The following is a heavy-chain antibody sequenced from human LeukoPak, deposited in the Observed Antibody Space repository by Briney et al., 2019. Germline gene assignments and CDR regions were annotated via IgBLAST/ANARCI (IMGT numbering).Heavy chain of an antibody. CDR1: GFTVSSNY. J-gene: IGHJ4*02. CDR3: ARGRYYDFWSGYLDDY. CDR2: IYSGGST. D-gene: IGHD3-3*01. Sequence: GGSLRLSCAASGFTVSSNYMSWVRQAPGKGLEWVSVIYSGGSTYYADSVKGRFTISRDNAKNSLYLQMNSLRAEDTAVYYCARGRYYDFWSGYLDDYWGQGTLVTVPS. V-gene: IGHV3-66*01.